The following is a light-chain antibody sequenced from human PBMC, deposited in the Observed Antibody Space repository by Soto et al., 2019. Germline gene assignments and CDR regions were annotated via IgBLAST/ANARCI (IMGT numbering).Light chain of an antibody. CDR1: QGIRKD. CDR3: LQHTSYPNT. J-gene: IGKJ2*01. Sequence: DIQMTQSPSSLSASVGDRVTITCRACQGIRKDLGWYQQKPGKAPKRLIYAASSLQSGVPSRFSGSGSGTEFTLAISSLQPEVFATYYCLQHTSYPNTFGLITQLEI. CDR2: AAS. V-gene: IGKV1-17*01.